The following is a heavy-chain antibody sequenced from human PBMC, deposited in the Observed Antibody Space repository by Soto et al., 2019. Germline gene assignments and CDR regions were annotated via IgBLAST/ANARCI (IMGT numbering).Heavy chain of an antibody. D-gene: IGHD4-17*01. CDR1: GYTFTSYD. Sequence: QVQLVQSGAEVKKPGASVKVSCKASGYTFTSYDINWVRQAPGQGLEYLGWMNPNSGNPGNVQKFQGRVNMTRNSSVSTTYRELSSLRSAETAVYYCARSIKDGDSSRWFDPWGQGTLVTVSS. CDR2: MNPNSGNP. J-gene: IGHJ5*02. V-gene: IGHV1-8*01. CDR3: ARSIKDGDSSRWFDP.